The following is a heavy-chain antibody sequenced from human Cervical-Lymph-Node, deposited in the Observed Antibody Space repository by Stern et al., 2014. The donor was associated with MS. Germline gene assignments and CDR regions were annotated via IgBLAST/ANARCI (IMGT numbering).Heavy chain of an antibody. V-gene: IGHV3-33*01. J-gene: IGHJ4*02. CDR3: ASAYSSSHYYFDY. Sequence: VQLLESGGGVVQPGRSLRLSCAASGFSFSRYAMHWVRQAPGKGLEWVALIWYDGSNPYYADSVTSRFTISRDNVKNTLYLQMNSLRAEDTAVYYCASAYSSSHYYFDYWGQGTLVTVSS. D-gene: IGHD6-13*01. CDR1: GFSFSRYA. CDR2: IWYDGSNP.